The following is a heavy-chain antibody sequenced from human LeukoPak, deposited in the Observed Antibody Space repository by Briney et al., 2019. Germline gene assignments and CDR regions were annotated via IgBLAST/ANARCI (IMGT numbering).Heavy chain of an antibody. Sequence: SETLSLTCTVSGYSISSGYYWGWIRQPPGKGLEWIGSIYHSGSTYYNPSLKSRVTISVDTSKNQFSLKLSSVTAADTAVYYCARQGFDFWRTSNNAFDIWGQGTMVTVSS. V-gene: IGHV4-38-2*02. J-gene: IGHJ3*02. CDR3: ARQGFDFWRTSNNAFDI. CDR2: IYHSGST. CDR1: GYSISSGYY. D-gene: IGHD3-3*01.